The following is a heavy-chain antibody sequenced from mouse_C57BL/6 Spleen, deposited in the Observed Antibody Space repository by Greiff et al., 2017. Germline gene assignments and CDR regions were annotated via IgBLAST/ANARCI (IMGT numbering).Heavy chain of an antibody. CDR1: GYTFTDYE. J-gene: IGHJ3*01. CDR2: IDPETGGT. Sequence: VQLQQSGAELVRPGASVTLSCKASGYTFTDYEMHWVKQTPVHGLEWIGAIDPETGGTAYNQKFKGKARLTADTSSSTAYMELRSLTSEDSAVYYCTYGSSYAWFAYWGQGTLVTVSA. D-gene: IGHD1-1*01. CDR3: TYGSSYAWFAY. V-gene: IGHV1-15*01.